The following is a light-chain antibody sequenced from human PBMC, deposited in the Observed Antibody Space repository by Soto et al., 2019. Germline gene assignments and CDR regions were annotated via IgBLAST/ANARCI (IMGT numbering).Light chain of an antibody. CDR1: SSNIGNNY. Sequence: QSALTQPPSVSAAPGQKVTISCSGTSSNIGNNYVSWYQQLPGTAPKLLIYDNNKRPSGIPDRFSGSKSGTSATLGITGLQTGDEADYYCAAWDDTLKRYVFGTGTKVTVL. J-gene: IGLJ1*01. V-gene: IGLV1-51*01. CDR3: AAWDDTLKRYV. CDR2: DNN.